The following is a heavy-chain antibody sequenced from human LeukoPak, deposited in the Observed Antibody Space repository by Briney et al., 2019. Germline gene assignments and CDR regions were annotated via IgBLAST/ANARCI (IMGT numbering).Heavy chain of an antibody. CDR1: GFPFSEYY. CDR3: ARETVAGTFDY. Sequence: GGSLRLSCAASGFPFSEYYMSWIRQAPGKGLEWVSDISSSGDIKSYAASVRGRLIISRDNAKKSLHLHMNSLRGEDTAVYYCARETVAGTFDYWGQGALVTVSS. CDR2: ISSSGDIK. J-gene: IGHJ4*02. D-gene: IGHD6-19*01. V-gene: IGHV3-11*01.